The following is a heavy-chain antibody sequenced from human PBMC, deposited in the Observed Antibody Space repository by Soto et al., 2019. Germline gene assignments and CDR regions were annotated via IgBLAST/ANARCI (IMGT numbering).Heavy chain of an antibody. J-gene: IGHJ6*02. CDR1: GYTFTSYY. D-gene: IGHD5-18*01. V-gene: IGHV1-46*01. Sequence: EASVKVSCKASGYTFTSYYMHWVRQAPGQGLEWMGIINPSGGSTSYAQKFQGRVTMTRDTSTSTVYMELSSLRSEDTAVYYCARDIPDSYGPLDYYGMDVWGQGTTVTVSS. CDR3: ARDIPDSYGPLDYYGMDV. CDR2: INPSGGST.